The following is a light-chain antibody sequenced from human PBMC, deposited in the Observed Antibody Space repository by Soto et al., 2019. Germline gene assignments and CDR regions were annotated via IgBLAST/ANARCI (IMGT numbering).Light chain of an antibody. CDR1: SSDVGGYKY. CDR2: EVS. Sequence: QSALTQPPSASGSPGQSVTISCTGTSSDVGGYKYVSWYQQHPGKVPKLMFYEVSKRPSGVPDRFSGSKSGNTASLTVSGLQAEDEADYYCSSYAGSNIDYVFGTGTKLTVL. CDR3: SSYAGSNIDYV. V-gene: IGLV2-8*01. J-gene: IGLJ1*01.